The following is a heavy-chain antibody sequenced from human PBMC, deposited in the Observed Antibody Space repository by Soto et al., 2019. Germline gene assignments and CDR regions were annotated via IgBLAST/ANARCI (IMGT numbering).Heavy chain of an antibody. CDR1: GFDFSNSW. D-gene: IGHD6-25*01. J-gene: IGHJ6*02. CDR2: INSDGSGT. V-gene: IGHV3-74*01. Sequence: EVQLVESGGGLVQPGGSLRLSCAASGFDFSNSWIHWVRQGPGKGLVWVSHINSDGSGTTYADSVKGRFTISRDNAKNQGYLQMTGLRAEATVVYYGEKETASVMDAWGQGPRSPSP. CDR3: EKETASVMDA.